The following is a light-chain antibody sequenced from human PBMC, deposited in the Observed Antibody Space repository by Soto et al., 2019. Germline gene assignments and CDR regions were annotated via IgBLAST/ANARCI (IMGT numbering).Light chain of an antibody. CDR1: SRDVGGHKY. CDR2: EVS. CDR3: SSYKSSTTSVV. J-gene: IGLJ2*01. V-gene: IGLV2-14*01. Sequence: QSVLSQPASVSGSPGQSITISCTGTSRDVGGHKYVSWYQQHPDKAPKVLIFEVSNRPSGISNRFSGPKSGNKASLTISGLQAEDEADYSCSSYKSSTTSVVFGGGTKATVL.